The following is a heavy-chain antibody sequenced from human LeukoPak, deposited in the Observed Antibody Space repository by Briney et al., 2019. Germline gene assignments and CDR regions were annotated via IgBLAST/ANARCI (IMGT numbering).Heavy chain of an antibody. CDR2: ISGSGGST. D-gene: IGHD1-26*01. CDR3: AKALRRYSGSPSDAFDI. V-gene: IGHV3-23*01. Sequence: GGSLRLSCAASGFTFSSYAMSWVRQAPGKGLEWVSAISGSGGSTYYADSVKGRFTISRDNSKNTLYLQMNSLRAEDTAVYYCAKALRRYSGSPSDAFDIWGQGTTVTVSS. J-gene: IGHJ3*02. CDR1: GFTFSSYA.